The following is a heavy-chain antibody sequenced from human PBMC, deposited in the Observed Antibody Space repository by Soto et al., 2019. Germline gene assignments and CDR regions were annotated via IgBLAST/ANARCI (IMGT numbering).Heavy chain of an antibody. V-gene: IGHV4-34*01. CDR1: GGSFSGYY. D-gene: IGHD3-3*01. J-gene: IGHJ3*02. Sequence: SETLSLTCAVYGGSFSGYYWSWIRQPPGKGLEWIGEINHSGSTNYNPSLKSRVTISVDTSKNQFSLKLSSVTAADTAVYYCARGAIFGVVITPLDAFDIWGQGTMVTVS. CDR3: ARGAIFGVVITPLDAFDI. CDR2: INHSGST.